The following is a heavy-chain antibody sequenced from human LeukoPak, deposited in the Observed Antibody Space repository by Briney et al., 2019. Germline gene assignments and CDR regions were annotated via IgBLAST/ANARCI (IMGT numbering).Heavy chain of an antibody. CDR1: GYTFTSYY. CDR3: ARDRPTRTPVEYNFDY. CDR2: INPSGGST. V-gene: IGHV1-46*01. D-gene: IGHD4-4*01. Sequence: EASVKVSCKASGYTFTSYYMHWVRQAPGQGLEWMGIINPSGGSTSYAQNFQGRVTMTRDTSTSTVYMELNSLRSEDTAVYYCARDRPTRTPVEYNFDYCGQGTRVTVSS. J-gene: IGHJ4*02.